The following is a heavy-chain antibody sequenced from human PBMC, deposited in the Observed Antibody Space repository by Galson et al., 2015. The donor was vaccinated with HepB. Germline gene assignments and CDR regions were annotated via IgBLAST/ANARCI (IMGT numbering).Heavy chain of an antibody. D-gene: IGHD5-24*01. Sequence: SVKVSCKASGGTFSSYTISWVRQAPGQGLEWMGRIIPILGIANYAQKFQGRVTITADKSTSTAYMELSSLRSEGTAVYYCARSGSRDGYKRTDYWGQGTLVTVSS. CDR2: IIPILGIA. CDR3: ARSGSRDGYKRTDY. V-gene: IGHV1-69*02. CDR1: GGTFSSYT. J-gene: IGHJ4*02.